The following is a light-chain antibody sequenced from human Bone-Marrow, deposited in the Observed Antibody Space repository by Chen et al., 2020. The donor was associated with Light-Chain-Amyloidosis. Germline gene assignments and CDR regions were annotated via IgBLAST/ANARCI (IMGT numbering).Light chain of an antibody. J-gene: IGKJ2*01. CDR1: RGISKS. CDR2: GTS. Sequence: DIQMTQSPSSLSASVGDRVTITRRASRGISKSLAWYQLKPGKAPKLLIYGTSKLHNGVPSRFSGSESGTDYTLTISSLQPEDFATYFCQHYYTTPQTFGQGTKMEI. V-gene: IGKV1-NL1*01. CDR3: QHYYTTPQT.